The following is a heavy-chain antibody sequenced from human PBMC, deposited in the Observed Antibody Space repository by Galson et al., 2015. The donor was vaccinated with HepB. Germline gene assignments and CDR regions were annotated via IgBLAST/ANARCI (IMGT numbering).Heavy chain of an antibody. CDR3: ARVLPAATLLGWFDP. D-gene: IGHD2-2*01. CDR2: IYPGDSDT. J-gene: IGHJ5*02. CDR1: GYNFTSYW. V-gene: IGHV5-51*01. Sequence: QSGAEVKKPGESLKISCKGSGYNFTSYWIGWVRQMPGKGLEWMGIIYPGDSDTRYSPSFQGQVTISADKSITTAYLQWSSLKASDTAIYYCARVLPAATLLGWFDPWGQGTLVTVSS.